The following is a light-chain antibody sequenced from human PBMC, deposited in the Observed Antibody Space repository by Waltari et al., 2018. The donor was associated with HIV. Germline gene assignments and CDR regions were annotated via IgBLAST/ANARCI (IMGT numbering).Light chain of an antibody. V-gene: IGKV3-20*01. J-gene: IGKJ4*01. CDR1: QSVSSSY. CDR2: GAS. Sequence: EIVLTQSPGTLSLSPGERATLSSRASQSVSSSYLAWYQQKPGQAPRLLIYGASSRATGIPDRFSGSGSGTDFTLTISGLEPEDFAVYYCQQYGSSGLTFGGGTKVEIK. CDR3: QQYGSSGLT.